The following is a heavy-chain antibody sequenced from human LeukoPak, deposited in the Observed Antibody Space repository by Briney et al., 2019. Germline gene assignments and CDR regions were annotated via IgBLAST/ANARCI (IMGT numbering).Heavy chain of an antibody. J-gene: IGHJ4*02. CDR3: ARQATVGRTGGLFDY. V-gene: IGHV4-39*01. CDR1: GGSISSSSYY. Sequence: SETLSLTCTVSGGSISSSSYYWGWIRQPPGKGLEWIGSIYYSGSTNYNPSLKSRVTISVDTSKNQFSLKLSSVTAADTAVYYCARQATVGRTGGLFDYWGQGTLVTVSS. D-gene: IGHD3-10*01. CDR2: IYYSGST.